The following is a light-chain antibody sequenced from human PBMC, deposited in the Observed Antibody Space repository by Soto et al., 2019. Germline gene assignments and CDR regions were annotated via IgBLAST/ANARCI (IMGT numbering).Light chain of an antibody. V-gene: IGKV1-5*03. CDR3: QQYNDFQYT. Sequence: DIEMTQSPSTLSASVGDRVTLTCRASQSITSWVAWYQQKPGKAPKLLIYKATHLHTGVPPRFSGRGSGTECSLTISSLQPEDFAIYDCQQYNDFQYTFGQGTSLEMK. CDR1: QSITSW. J-gene: IGKJ2*01. CDR2: KAT.